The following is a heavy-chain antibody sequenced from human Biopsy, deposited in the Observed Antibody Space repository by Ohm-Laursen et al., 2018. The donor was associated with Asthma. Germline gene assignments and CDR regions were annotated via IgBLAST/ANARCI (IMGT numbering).Heavy chain of an antibody. CDR2: ILPILGTS. CDR3: AREATSGEVPFGYFYALDV. J-gene: IGHJ6*04. Sequence: GASVKVSCKASGGTFSTFTITWVRQAPGQALEWMGGILPILGTSNYAQKFQGRLTMTRDTSTRTVYMELSSLRSEDTAVYYCAREATSGEVPFGYFYALDVWGEGTTVTVSS. D-gene: IGHD2-2*01. CDR1: GGTFSTFT. V-gene: IGHV1-69*05.